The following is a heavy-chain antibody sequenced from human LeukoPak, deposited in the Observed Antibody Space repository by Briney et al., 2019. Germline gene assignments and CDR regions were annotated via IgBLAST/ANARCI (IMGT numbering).Heavy chain of an antibody. J-gene: IGHJ4*02. Sequence: ASVKVSCKASGGTFSSYAISWVRQAPGQGLEWMGGIIPIFGTANYAQKFQGRVTITADKSTSTAYMELSSLRSEDTAVYYCARDADSSGWTSPYYFDYWGQGTLVTVSS. CDR1: GGTFSSYA. CDR2: IIPIFGTA. V-gene: IGHV1-69*06. D-gene: IGHD6-19*01. CDR3: ARDADSSGWTSPYYFDY.